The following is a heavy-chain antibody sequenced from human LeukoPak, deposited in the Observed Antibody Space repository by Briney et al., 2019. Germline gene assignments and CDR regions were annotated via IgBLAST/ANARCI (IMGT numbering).Heavy chain of an antibody. CDR2: IYYSGST. J-gene: IGHJ6*03. CDR1: GGSISSYY. CDR3: ARAPSRGEYCTNGVCYNYYYYYMDV. Sequence: SETLTLTCTVSGGSISSYYWSWIRQPPGKGLEWIGYIYYSGSTNYNPSLKSRVTISVDPSKNQFSLKLSSVTAADTAVYYCARAPSRGEYCTNGVCYNYYYYYMDVWGKGTTVTVSS. D-gene: IGHD2-8*01. V-gene: IGHV4-59*01.